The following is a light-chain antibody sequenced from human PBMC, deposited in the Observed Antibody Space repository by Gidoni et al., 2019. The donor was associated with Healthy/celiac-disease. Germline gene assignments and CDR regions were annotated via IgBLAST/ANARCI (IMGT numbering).Light chain of an antibody. V-gene: IGKV1-33*01. CDR2: DAS. CDR1: QDISNY. CDR3: QQYDNLPLT. Sequence: IQMPQPPSSLSASVGDRVTITCQASQDISNYLNWYQQKPGKAPKLLIYDASNLETGVPSRFSGSGSGTDFTFTISSLQPEDIATYYCQQYDNLPLTFGGGTKVEIK. J-gene: IGKJ4*01.